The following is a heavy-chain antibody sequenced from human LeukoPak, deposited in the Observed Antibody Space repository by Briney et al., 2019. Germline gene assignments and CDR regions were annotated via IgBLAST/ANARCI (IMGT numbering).Heavy chain of an antibody. Sequence: GGSLRLSCAASGFPFNTYAMHWVRQAPGKGLEWVALISYDGTNKYCADSVKGRFTISRDNSKNTLYLQMNSLRAEDTAVYYCVNGGPSYSSGPGNAFDIWGQGTMVTVSS. J-gene: IGHJ3*02. CDR2: ISYDGTNK. V-gene: IGHV3-30-3*01. CDR3: VNGGPSYSSGPGNAFDI. CDR1: GFPFNTYA. D-gene: IGHD6-19*01.